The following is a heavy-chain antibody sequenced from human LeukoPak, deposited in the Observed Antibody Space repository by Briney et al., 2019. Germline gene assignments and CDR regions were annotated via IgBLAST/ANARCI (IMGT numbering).Heavy chain of an antibody. J-gene: IGHJ5*02. CDR1: GYSFPNYW. CDR3: ARGPYAYTSSATLGSYNWFDP. Sequence: GESLKISCKGSGYSFPNYWIGWVRQMPGKGLEWMGIIYPGDSHTRYSPSFQDQVTISVDKSISTAYPQWSSLKASDTAMYYCARGPYAYTSSATLGSYNWFDPWGQGSLVTVSS. CDR2: IYPGDSHT. V-gene: IGHV5-51*01. D-gene: IGHD2-2*02.